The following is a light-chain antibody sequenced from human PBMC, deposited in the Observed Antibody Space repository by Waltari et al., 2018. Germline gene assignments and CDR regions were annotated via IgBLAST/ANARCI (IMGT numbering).Light chain of an antibody. CDR2: GAS. Sequence: EIVLTQSPGPLSLSPGERATLSCRASQSFSRSFACYQQKPGQAPRLLIYGASSRATGVPDRFSGSGSGTDFSLTISRLEPEDFAVYYCQHYVRLPVSFGQGTKVEIK. J-gene: IGKJ1*01. CDR1: QSFSRS. CDR3: QHYVRLPVS. V-gene: IGKV3-20*01.